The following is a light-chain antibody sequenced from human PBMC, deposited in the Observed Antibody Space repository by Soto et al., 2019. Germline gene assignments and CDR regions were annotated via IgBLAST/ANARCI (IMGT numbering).Light chain of an antibody. Sequence: QSLLTQPASVSGSPGQSIPISCTGTSSDVGGYNYVSWYQQHPGKAPKFMIYDVSSRPSGVSNRFSGSKSGNTASLTISGLQAEDEADYYCCSYTTSNTRQIVFGTGTKVTVL. CDR2: DVS. CDR3: CSYTTSNTRQIV. CDR1: SSDVGGYNY. J-gene: IGLJ1*01. V-gene: IGLV2-14*03.